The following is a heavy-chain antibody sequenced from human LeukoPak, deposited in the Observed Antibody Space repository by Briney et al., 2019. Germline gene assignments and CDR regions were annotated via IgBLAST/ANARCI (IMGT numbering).Heavy chain of an antibody. Sequence: SETLSLTCTVSGGSISSYYWSWIRQPPGKGLEWIGYIYYSGSTNYNPSLKSRVTISVDTSKNQFSLKLSSVTAADTAVYYCARDRGYFDANDAFDIWGQGTMVTVSS. D-gene: IGHD3-9*01. J-gene: IGHJ3*02. CDR2: IYYSGST. CDR3: ARDRGYFDANDAFDI. CDR1: GGSISSYY. V-gene: IGHV4-59*12.